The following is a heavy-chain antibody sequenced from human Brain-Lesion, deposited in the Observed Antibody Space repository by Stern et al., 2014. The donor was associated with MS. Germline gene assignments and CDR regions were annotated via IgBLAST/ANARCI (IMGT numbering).Heavy chain of an antibody. D-gene: IGHD2-2*01. J-gene: IGHJ6*02. CDR1: GGSISSGGYY. Sequence: VQLVQSGPGLVKPSQTLSLSCTVSGGSISSGGYYWSWLRQPAGKGLEWIGRIFNRGSPSYNPSLKSRVTISIDTSKNQFSLRLNPMTAADTAVYYCARGRVVPGFQYYATDVWGQGTTVIVSS. V-gene: IGHV4-61*02. CDR2: IFNRGSP. CDR3: ARGRVVPGFQYYATDV.